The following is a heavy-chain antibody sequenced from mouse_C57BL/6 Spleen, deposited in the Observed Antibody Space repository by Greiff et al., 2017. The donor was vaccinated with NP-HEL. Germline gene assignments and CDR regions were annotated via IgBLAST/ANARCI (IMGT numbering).Heavy chain of an antibody. Sequence: QVQLQQPGAELVRPGSSVKLSCKASGYTFTSYWMHWVKQRPIQGLEWIGNIDPSDSETHYNQKFKDKATLTVDKSSSTAYMQLSSLTSEDSAVYYCARDYDVSSSSYWDFDVWGTGTTVTVSS. CDR3: ARDYDVSSSSYWDFDV. D-gene: IGHD1-1*01. V-gene: IGHV1-52*01. J-gene: IGHJ1*03. CDR1: GYTFTSYW. CDR2: IDPSDSET.